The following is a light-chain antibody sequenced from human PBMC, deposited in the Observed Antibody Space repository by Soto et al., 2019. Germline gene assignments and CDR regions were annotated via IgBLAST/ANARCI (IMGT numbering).Light chain of an antibody. V-gene: IGKV3-20*01. CDR1: QTVRNNY. CDR2: GAS. J-gene: IGKJ1*01. CDR3: QQYGSSPWT. Sequence: ECVLTQCPGTLSLSPGERATLSWRASQTVRNNYLAWYQQKPGQAPRLLIYGASSRATGIPDRFSGSGSGTDFTLTISRLETEDFAVYYCQQYGSSPWTFGQGTKVDIK.